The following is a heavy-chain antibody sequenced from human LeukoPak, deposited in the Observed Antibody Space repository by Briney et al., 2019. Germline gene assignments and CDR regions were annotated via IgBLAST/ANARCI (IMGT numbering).Heavy chain of an antibody. J-gene: IGHJ4*02. CDR3: AKRVPYSSSSVYFDS. CDR1: GFTFSTYG. Sequence: PGRSLRLSCAASGFTFSTYGMSWGRQAPGKWLEWVSAISDSGSTYYADSVKGRFTISRDNSKNTLYLQMNSLRAEDTAVYYCAKRVPYSSSSVYFDSWGQGTLVTVSS. V-gene: IGHV3-23*05. CDR2: ISDSGST. D-gene: IGHD6-6*01.